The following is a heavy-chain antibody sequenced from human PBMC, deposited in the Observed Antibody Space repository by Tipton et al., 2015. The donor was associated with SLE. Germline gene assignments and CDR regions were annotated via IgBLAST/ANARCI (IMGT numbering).Heavy chain of an antibody. CDR1: GFTLSDYY. V-gene: IGHV3-11*01. CDR2: ISSSGSAI. Sequence: SLRLSCAASGFTLSDYYMSWIRQAPGNGLEWVSYISSSGSAIYYADSMKGRFTISRDNAKNSLYLQMYSLRAEDTAVYYCAKDTSDFWSGHRLRADYGMDVWGQGTTVTVSS. J-gene: IGHJ6*02. D-gene: IGHD3-3*01. CDR3: AKDTSDFWSGHRLRADYGMDV.